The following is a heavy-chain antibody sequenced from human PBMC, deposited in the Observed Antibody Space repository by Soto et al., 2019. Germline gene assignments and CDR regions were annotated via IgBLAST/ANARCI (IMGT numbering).Heavy chain of an antibody. D-gene: IGHD6-19*01. CDR1: GFTFSSYE. V-gene: IGHV3-48*03. CDR3: ARDRQQWLGLPYYFDY. CDR2: ISSSGSTI. J-gene: IGHJ4*02. Sequence: PGGSLRLSCAASGFTFSSYEMNWVRQAPGKGLEWVSYISSSGSTIYYADSVKGRFTISRDSAKNSLYLQMNSLRAEDTAVYYCARDRQQWLGLPYYFDYWGQGTLVTVSS.